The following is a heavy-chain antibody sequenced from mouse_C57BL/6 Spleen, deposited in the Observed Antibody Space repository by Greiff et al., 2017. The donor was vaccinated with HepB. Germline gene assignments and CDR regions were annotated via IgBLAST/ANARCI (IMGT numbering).Heavy chain of an antibody. Sequence: EVQGVESGGGLVQPGGSLNLSCAASGFPFSSYAMSWVRQTPEKRLEWVATISDGGSYTYYPDNVKVRFTISRDNAKNHLYLQRSHLKAEDTAMYYGARDETAPWFAYWGQGTLVTVSA. CDR2: ISDGGSYT. CDR3: ARDETAPWFAY. CDR1: GFPFSSYA. J-gene: IGHJ3*01. D-gene: IGHD4-1*01. V-gene: IGHV5-4*01.